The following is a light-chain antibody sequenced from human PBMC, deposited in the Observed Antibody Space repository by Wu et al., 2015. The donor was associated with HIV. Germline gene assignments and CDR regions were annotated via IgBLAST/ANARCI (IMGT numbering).Light chain of an antibody. CDR2: AAS. V-gene: IGKV3-20*01. CDR1: QSVTSNF. Sequence: DILLTQSPGTLSLSPGDRATLSCRASQSVTSNFLAWYQQKPGQAPRLLIYAASNRATGIPDRISGSGSGTDFTLAISRLEPEDFAVYYCQQYGSFSLTFGGGTKVEI. J-gene: IGKJ4*01. CDR3: QQYGSFSLT.